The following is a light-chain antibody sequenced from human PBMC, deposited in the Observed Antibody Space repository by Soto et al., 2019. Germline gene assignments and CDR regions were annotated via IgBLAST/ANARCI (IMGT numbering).Light chain of an antibody. Sequence: QSALTQPRSVSGSPGQSVTISCTGTSSDVGGYNYVSWYQQHPGKAPKLMIYDVSKRPSGVPDRFSGSKSGNTASLTISGLQAEDEADYYCCSYAGSYTSYVVFGGGTKLTVI. V-gene: IGLV2-11*01. J-gene: IGLJ2*01. CDR1: SSDVGGYNY. CDR2: DVS. CDR3: CSYAGSYTSYVV.